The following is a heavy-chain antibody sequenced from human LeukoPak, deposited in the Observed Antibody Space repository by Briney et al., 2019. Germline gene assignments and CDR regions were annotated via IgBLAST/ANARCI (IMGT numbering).Heavy chain of an antibody. CDR1: GFTFSYYS. CDR2: ISSSSSYI. J-gene: IGHJ5*02. CDR3: AKFPWFGELFGHNWFDP. D-gene: IGHD3-10*01. V-gene: IGHV3-21*04. Sequence: PGGSLRLSCAASGFTFSYYSMNWVRQAPGKGLEWVSSISSSSSYIYYGDSVKGRFTISRDNSKNTLYLQMNSLRAEDTAVYYCAKFPWFGELFGHNWFDPWGQGTLVTVSS.